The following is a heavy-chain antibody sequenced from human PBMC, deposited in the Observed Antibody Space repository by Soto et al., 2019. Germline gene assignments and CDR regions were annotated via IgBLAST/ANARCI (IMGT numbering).Heavy chain of an antibody. J-gene: IGHJ4*02. Sequence: LETLSLTCTVSGGSISSYYWSSFRQPPGKGLEWIGYIYYSGSTNYNPSLKSRVTISVDTSKNQFSLYLQMNSLRAEDTAVYYCAKKSSNYYDSSGYSDYWGQGTLVTVSS. CDR1: GGSISSYY. V-gene: IGHV4-59*12. CDR2: IYYSGST. D-gene: IGHD3-22*01. CDR3: AKKSSNYYDSSGYSDY.